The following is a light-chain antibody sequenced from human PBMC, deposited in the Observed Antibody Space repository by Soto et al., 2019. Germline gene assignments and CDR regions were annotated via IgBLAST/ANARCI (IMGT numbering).Light chain of an antibody. Sequence: IQLTQSPSSLSASVGDRVTITCRASQGISSYLAWYQQKPGKAPKLLIYAASTLQSGVPSRFSGSGSGTDFTLTISCLQSEDFATYYCQQYYRYPRTFGQGTKVDIK. CDR3: QQYYRYPRT. J-gene: IGKJ1*01. CDR1: QGISSY. V-gene: IGKV1-9*01. CDR2: AAS.